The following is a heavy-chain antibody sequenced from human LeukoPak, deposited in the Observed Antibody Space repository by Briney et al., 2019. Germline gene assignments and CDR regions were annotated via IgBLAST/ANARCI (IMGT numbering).Heavy chain of an antibody. Sequence: SETLSLTCSVSGGSISSSNWWSWVRQPPGKGLEWIGEIYHSGSTNYNPSLKSRVTISVDKSKNQFSLKLSSVTAADTAMYYCARTGIAAAGTLWFDPWGQGTLVTVSS. CDR3: ARTGIAAAGTLWFDP. J-gene: IGHJ5*02. D-gene: IGHD6-13*01. CDR1: GGSISSSNW. V-gene: IGHV4-4*02. CDR2: IYHSGST.